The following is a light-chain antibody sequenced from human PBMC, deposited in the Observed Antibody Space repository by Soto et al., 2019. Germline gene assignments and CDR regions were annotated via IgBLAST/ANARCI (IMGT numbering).Light chain of an antibody. CDR1: QSIRSY. J-gene: IGKJ1*01. CDR3: QQYGGSPRT. Sequence: EVVLTQSPATLSLSPGERATLSCRASQSIRSYLAWYQQKPGQAPRLLIFDASNRATGIPARFSGSGSGTDFTLTISSLQPEDFAVYYCQQYGGSPRTFGQGTKVEIK. CDR2: DAS. V-gene: IGKV3-11*01.